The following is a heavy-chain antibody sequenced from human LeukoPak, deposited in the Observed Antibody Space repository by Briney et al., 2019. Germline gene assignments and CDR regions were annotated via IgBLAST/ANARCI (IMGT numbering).Heavy chain of an antibody. Sequence: GGSLRLSCAASGFSFSSYAMTWVRQAPGKGLEWVSSITGGHYATYNTDSVKGRFTTSRDNAKNTLYLQMNSLRADDTAIYHCTKDPNGDYIGAFDPWGQGTLVTVSS. J-gene: IGHJ5*02. D-gene: IGHD4-17*01. V-gene: IGHV3-23*01. CDR1: GFSFSSYA. CDR2: ITGGHYAT. CDR3: TKDPNGDYIGAFDP.